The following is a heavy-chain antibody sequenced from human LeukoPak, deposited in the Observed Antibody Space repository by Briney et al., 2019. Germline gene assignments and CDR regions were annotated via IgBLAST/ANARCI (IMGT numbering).Heavy chain of an antibody. Sequence: GGSLRLSCAGSGFTFSHHGIYWVRQAPGKGLEWVAAIWYDGSKQLYRDAVKGRFTISRDDSKNTVFLQMNSLRAEDTAVYFCARDLSYGSGEFWGQGTLVTVSS. CDR3: ARDLSYGSGEF. J-gene: IGHJ4*02. V-gene: IGHV3-33*07. CDR1: GFTFSHHG. D-gene: IGHD3-10*01. CDR2: IWYDGSKQ.